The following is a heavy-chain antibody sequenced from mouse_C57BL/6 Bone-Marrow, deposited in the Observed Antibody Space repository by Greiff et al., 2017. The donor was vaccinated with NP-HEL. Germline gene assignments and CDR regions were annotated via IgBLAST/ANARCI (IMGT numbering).Heavy chain of an antibody. Sequence: QVQLQQPGAELVMPGASVKLSCKASGYTFTSYWMHWVKQRPGQGLEWIGEIDPSDSYTNYSQKFKGKSTLTVDKSSSTAYMQLSSLTSEDSAVYYCARKGSVYSNDAMDYWGQGTSVTVSS. CDR1: GYTFTSYW. CDR3: ARKGSVYSNDAMDY. J-gene: IGHJ4*01. D-gene: IGHD2-5*01. V-gene: IGHV1-69*01. CDR2: IDPSDSYT.